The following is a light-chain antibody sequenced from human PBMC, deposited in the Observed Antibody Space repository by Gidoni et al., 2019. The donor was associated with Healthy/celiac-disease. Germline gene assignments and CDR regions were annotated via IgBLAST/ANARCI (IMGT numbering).Light chain of an antibody. CDR1: KLVDKY. CDR3: QAWDSSTAGV. J-gene: IGLJ2*01. Sequence: SYELTQPPSVSVSPGQTASITCSGDKLVDKYACWYQQKPGKPPVLVIYQDSKRPSGIPERFSGSNSGNTATLTISGTQAMDEADYYCQAWDSSTAGVFGGGTKLTVL. V-gene: IGLV3-1*01. CDR2: QDS.